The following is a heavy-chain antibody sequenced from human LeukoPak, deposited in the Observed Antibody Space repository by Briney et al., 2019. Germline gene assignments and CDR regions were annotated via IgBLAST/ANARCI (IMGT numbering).Heavy chain of an antibody. CDR1: GFTFSSYS. D-gene: IGHD3-3*01. V-gene: IGHV3-48*01. CDR2: ISSSSSTI. CDR3: ASVITIFGVVTP. J-gene: IGHJ5*02. Sequence: GGSLRLSCAASGFTFSSYSMNWVRQAPGKGLELVSYISSSSSTIYYADSVKGRFTISRDNAKNSLYLQMNSLRAEDTAVYYCASVITIFGVVTPWGQGTLVTVSS.